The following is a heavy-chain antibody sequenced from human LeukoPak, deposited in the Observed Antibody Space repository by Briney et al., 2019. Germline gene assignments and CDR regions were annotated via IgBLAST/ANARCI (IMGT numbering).Heavy chain of an antibody. Sequence: PSETLCLTCTVSGGSISSSSYYWGWIRQPPGKGLEWIASVYYSGSTYYNPSLKSRVTMSVDTSKKQLSLKLSSVTAADTAVYYCARDTWNWFDPWGQGTLVTVSS. CDR1: GGSISSSSYY. V-gene: IGHV4-39*01. CDR3: ARDTWNWFDP. J-gene: IGHJ5*02. CDR2: VYYSGST.